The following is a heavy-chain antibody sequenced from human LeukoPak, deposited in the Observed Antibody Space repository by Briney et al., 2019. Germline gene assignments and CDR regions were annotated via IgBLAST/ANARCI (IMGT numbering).Heavy chain of an antibody. CDR2: ISYDGSNK. CDR1: GFTFSSYA. D-gene: IGHD3-10*02. CDR3: ARMFLYYYYGMDV. J-gene: IGHJ6*02. V-gene: IGHV3-30*04. Sequence: GGSLRLSCAASGFTFSSYAMHWVRQAPGKGLEWVAVISYDGSNKYYADSVRGRFTISRDNSKSTLYLQMNSLRAEDTAVYYCARMFLYYYYGMDVWGQGTTVTVSS.